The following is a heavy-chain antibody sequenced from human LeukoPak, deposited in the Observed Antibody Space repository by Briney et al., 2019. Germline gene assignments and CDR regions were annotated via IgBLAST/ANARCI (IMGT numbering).Heavy chain of an antibody. CDR1: GFTFSSYW. Sequence: GGSLRPSCAASGFTFSSYWMHWVRQAPGKGLVWVSRINSDGSSTSYADSVKGRFTISRDNAKNTLYLQMNSLRAEDTAVYYCARDIQLWFWDAFDIWGQGTMVTVSS. J-gene: IGHJ3*02. CDR3: ARDIQLWFWDAFDI. D-gene: IGHD5-18*01. V-gene: IGHV3-74*01. CDR2: INSDGSST.